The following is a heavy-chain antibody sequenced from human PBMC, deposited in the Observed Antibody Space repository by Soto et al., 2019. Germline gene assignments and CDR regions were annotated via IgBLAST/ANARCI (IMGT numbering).Heavy chain of an antibody. CDR1: GGTFSSYA. D-gene: IGHD3-10*01. V-gene: IGHV1-69*01. J-gene: IGHJ4*02. CDR3: ARVLYGSGSYYLGYFDY. Sequence: QVQLVQSGAEVKKPGSSVKVSCKASGGTFSSYAISWVRQAPGQGLEWMGGIIPIFGKANYAQKFQGRDTITADEFTSTAYMELSSVSSEETAVYYCARVLYGSGSYYLGYFDYWGQGTVVTVSS. CDR2: IIPIFGKA.